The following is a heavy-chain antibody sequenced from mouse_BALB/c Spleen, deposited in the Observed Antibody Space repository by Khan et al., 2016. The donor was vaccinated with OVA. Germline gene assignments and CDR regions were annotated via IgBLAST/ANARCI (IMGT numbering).Heavy chain of an antibody. V-gene: IGHV5-6-5*01. J-gene: IGHJ3*01. CDR2: ISSGGST. Sequence: EVELVESGGGLVQPGGSLKLSCAASGFTYSNYAMSWVRQTPEKRLEWVASISSGGSTYYPDSVKGRFTISRDNSRNILTLQMSSLRSDDTAMYYCARDYWFAYWGQGTLVTVSA. CDR1: GFTYSNYA. CDR3: ARDYWFAY.